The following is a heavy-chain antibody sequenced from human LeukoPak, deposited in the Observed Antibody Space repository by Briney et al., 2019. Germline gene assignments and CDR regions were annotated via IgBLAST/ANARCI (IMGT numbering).Heavy chain of an antibody. CDR1: GFTFRNVW. CDR3: CTGTSLVY. J-gene: IGHJ4*02. CDR2: IKSKTDGETR. Sequence: PGGSLRLSCAASGFTFRNVWMNCVRQAPGKGLDLVGRIKSKTDGETRDYAAAVIGRFTISRNDSENIVSLQMNSLKTEDTALYYCCTGTSLVYWGQGTLVTVSS. V-gene: IGHV3-15*01.